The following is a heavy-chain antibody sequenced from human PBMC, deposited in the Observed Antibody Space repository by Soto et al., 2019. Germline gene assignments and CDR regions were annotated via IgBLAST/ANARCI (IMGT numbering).Heavy chain of an antibody. D-gene: IGHD2-15*01. J-gene: IGHJ3*02. V-gene: IGHV3-48*03. CDR3: ACHTEMAATSNVFDI. CDR1: GFTFSGFE. CDR2: ISSSCNSV. Sequence: GESLTLSCAASGFTFSGFEMYWVRQSPGRGLEWVSYISSSCNSVYYTDSVKGRFTISRDNARNSLYLQMNSLRAEDTAVYYCACHTEMAATSNVFDIWAQGTMVTVSS.